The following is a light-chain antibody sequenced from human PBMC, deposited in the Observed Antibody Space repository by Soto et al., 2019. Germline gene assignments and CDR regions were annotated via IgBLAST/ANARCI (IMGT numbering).Light chain of an antibody. CDR1: QSVSSSY. V-gene: IGKV3-20*01. CDR2: GAS. J-gene: IGKJ1*01. CDR3: QQYGSSPRT. Sequence: EIVLPQSPGTLSLSPGERATLSCRASQSVSSSYLAWYQQKPGQAPRLLIYGASSRATGIPDRFSGSGSGTDFTLTISRLEPEDFAVYYGQQYGSSPRTFGQGTKVEIK.